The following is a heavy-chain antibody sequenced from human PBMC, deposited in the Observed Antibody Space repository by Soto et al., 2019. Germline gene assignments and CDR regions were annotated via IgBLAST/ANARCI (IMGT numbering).Heavy chain of an antibody. V-gene: IGHV1-69*12. D-gene: IGHD3-22*01. J-gene: IGHJ3*02. CDR1: GGTFSSYA. CDR2: IIPIFGTA. CDR3: ARDGVYYDSSGYLDAFDI. Sequence: QVQLVQSGAEVKKPGSSVKVSCKASGGTFSSYAISWVRQAPGQGLEWMGGIIPIFGTANYGQKFQGRVTITADESTTTAYMELSSLRSEDTAVYYCARDGVYYDSSGYLDAFDIWGQGTMVTVSS.